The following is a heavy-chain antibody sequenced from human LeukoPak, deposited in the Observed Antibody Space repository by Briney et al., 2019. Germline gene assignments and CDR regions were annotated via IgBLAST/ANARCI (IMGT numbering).Heavy chain of an antibody. Sequence: PSETLSLTCSVSGYSISSDCHWAWIRQPPGQGLEWIGGIYHSGYTYYYPSLKSRVTLSVDTSKNQFSLRLSSVTAADTAVYYCARAPRDSNGYYMRSFDSWGQGTLVIVSS. CDR3: ARAPRDSNGYYMRSFDS. D-gene: IGHD3-22*01. J-gene: IGHJ4*02. V-gene: IGHV4-38-2*02. CDR2: IYHSGYT. CDR1: GYSISSDCH.